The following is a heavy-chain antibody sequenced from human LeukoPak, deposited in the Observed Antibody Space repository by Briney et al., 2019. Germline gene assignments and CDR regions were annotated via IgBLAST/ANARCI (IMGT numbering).Heavy chain of an antibody. J-gene: IGHJ4*02. CDR2: IKQDGSEK. V-gene: IGHV3-7*01. D-gene: IGHD6-19*01. CDR1: GFTFSSYW. CDR3: ARPLAPYSSGWYYFDY. Sequence: GGSLRLSCAASGFTFSSYWMSWVRQAPGKGLEWVANIKQDGSEKYYVDSVKGRFTISRDNAKNSLYLQMNSLRAEDTAVYYCARPLAPYSSGWYYFDYWGQGTLVTVSS.